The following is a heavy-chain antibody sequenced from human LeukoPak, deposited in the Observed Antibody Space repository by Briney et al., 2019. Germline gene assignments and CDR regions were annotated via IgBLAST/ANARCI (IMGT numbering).Heavy chain of an antibody. J-gene: IGHJ4*02. V-gene: IGHV3-15*01. CDR3: TTESGYFDWLPLGY. D-gene: IGHD3-9*01. CDR1: GFTFSNAW. Sequence: PGGSLRLSCAASGFTFSNAWMSWVRQAPGKGLEWVGRIKSKTDGGTTDYAAPVKGRFTISRDDSKNTLYLQMNSLKTEDTAVYYCTTESGYFDWLPLGYWGQGTLVTVSS. CDR2: IKSKTDGGTT.